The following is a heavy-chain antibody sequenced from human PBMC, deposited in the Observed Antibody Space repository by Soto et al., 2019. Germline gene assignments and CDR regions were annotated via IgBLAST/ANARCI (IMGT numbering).Heavy chain of an antibody. Sequence: QVQLEQSGAEVKKAGSSVKVSCKAFGGSVNSHAISWVRQAPGQGLEWMGGIIPMFGTPTYAQRFQAGVTISADESTSTVYLDLSSLRSEDTAMYYCARSRNVAEFNDYGGNYHGFDIWGQGKMVTVSS. D-gene: IGHD4-17*01. CDR2: IIPMFGTP. V-gene: IGHV1-69*01. CDR3: ARSRNVAEFNDYGGNYHGFDI. CDR1: GGSVNSHA. J-gene: IGHJ3*02.